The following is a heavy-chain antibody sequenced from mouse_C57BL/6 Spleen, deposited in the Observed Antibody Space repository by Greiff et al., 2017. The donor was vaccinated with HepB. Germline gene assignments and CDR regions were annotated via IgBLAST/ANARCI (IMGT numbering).Heavy chain of an antibody. CDR2: INPNYGTT. Sequence: EVQLQQSGPELVKPGASVKISCKASGYSFTDYSMNWVKQSNGKSLEWIGVINPNYGTTSYNQKFKGKATLTVDQSSSTAYMQRSSLTSEDSAVYYCAVITTVVDWYFDVWGTGTTVTVSS. V-gene: IGHV1-39*01. CDR1: GYSFTDYS. J-gene: IGHJ1*03. CDR3: AVITTVVDWYFDV. D-gene: IGHD1-1*01.